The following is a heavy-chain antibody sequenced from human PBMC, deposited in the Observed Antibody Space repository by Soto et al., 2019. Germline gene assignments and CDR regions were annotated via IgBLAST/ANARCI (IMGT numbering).Heavy chain of an antibody. V-gene: IGHV1-69*02. CDR2: IIPILGIA. D-gene: IGHD2-2*01. CDR3: ATSNAGYCSSTSCYDRYYYYYYMDV. Sequence: QVQLVQSGAEVKKPGSSVKVSCKASGGTFSSYTISWVRQAPGQGLEWMGRIIPILGIANYAQKFQGRVTITEDKSTSTAYMGLSSLRSEDTAVYYCATSNAGYCSSTSCYDRYYYYYYMDVWGKGTTVTVSS. CDR1: GGTFSSYT. J-gene: IGHJ6*03.